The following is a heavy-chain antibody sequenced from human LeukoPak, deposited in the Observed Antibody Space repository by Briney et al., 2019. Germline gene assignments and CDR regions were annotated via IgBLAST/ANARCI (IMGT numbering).Heavy chain of an antibody. J-gene: IGHJ4*02. V-gene: IGHV3-30*03. CDR1: GFTFSSYG. Sequence: GGSLRLSCAASGFTFSSYGMHWVRQAPGKGLEWVAVISYDGSNKYYADSVKGRFTISRDNSKNTLYLQMNSLRAEDTAVYYCASLYYYGSGSYLDYWGQGTLVTVSS. D-gene: IGHD3-10*01. CDR3: ASLYYYGSGSYLDY. CDR2: ISYDGSNK.